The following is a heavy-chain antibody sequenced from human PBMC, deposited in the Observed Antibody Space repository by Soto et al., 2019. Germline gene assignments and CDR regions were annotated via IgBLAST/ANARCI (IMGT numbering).Heavy chain of an antibody. J-gene: IGHJ6*02. Sequence: SETLTLTCSVSGGSVSSDSYYWSWIRQSPGKGLEWIGYSHYSGTNYNPSLKGRGTISVDTSNNHFYLNLTSVTAADTAVYYCAREGRWLATIDLYYYCFHVWGHGPTVTLSS. CDR2: SHYSGT. V-gene: IGHV4-61*03. D-gene: IGHD3-22*01. CDR1: GGSVSSDSYY. CDR3: AREGRWLATIDLYYYCFHV.